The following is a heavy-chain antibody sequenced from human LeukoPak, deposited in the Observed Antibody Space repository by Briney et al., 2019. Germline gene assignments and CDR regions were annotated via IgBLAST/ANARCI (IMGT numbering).Heavy chain of an antibody. V-gene: IGHV4-30-2*01. CDR1: GGSISSGGYS. J-gene: IGHJ3*02. Sequence: PSETLSLTCAVSGGSISSGGYSWSWIRQPPGKGLEWIGYIYHSGSTYYNPSLKSRVTISVDRSKNQFSLKLSSVTAADTAVYYCARDSSGYLNAFDIWGQGTMVTVSS. CDR3: ARDSSGYLNAFDI. CDR2: IYHSGST. D-gene: IGHD3-22*01.